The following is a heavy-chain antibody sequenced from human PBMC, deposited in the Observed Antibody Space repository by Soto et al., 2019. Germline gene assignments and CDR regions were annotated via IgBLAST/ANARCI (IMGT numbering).Heavy chain of an antibody. Sequence: PGGSLRLSCAASGFTFSSYDMHWVRQATGKGLEWVSAIGTAGDTYYPGSVKGRFTISRENAKNSLYLQMNSLRAEDTAVYYCARRYPYGDSPYYYYGMDVWGQGTLVTVSS. J-gene: IGHJ6*02. V-gene: IGHV3-13*01. CDR2: IGTAGDT. D-gene: IGHD4-17*01. CDR1: GFTFSSYD. CDR3: ARRYPYGDSPYYYYGMDV.